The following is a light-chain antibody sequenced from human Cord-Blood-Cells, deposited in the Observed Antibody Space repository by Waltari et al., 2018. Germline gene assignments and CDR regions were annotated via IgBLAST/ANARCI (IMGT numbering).Light chain of an antibody. V-gene: IGLV1-44*01. CDR2: SNH. J-gene: IGLJ3*02. Sequence: QSVLTQPPSASGTPGQRVTISCSGSSSNIGSNTVNWYQQPPGTGPKLLIYSNHQQTTGGPDRVSGSKSGTCASRAISGLHSEDEAEYYCAAWDDSLNGWVFGGGTKLTVL. CDR3: AAWDDSLNGWV. CDR1: SSNIGSNT.